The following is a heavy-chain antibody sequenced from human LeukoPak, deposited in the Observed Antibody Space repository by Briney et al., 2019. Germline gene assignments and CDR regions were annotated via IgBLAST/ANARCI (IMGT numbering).Heavy chain of an antibody. CDR3: ASATVTITAAIDY. V-gene: IGHV4-34*01. CDR1: GGTFSGYY. CDR2: INHSGST. J-gene: IGHJ4*02. Sequence: SETLSLTCAVYGGTFSGYYWSWIRQPPGKGLEWIGEINHSGSTNYNPSLKSRVTISVDTSKNQFSLKLSSVTAADTAVYYCASATVTITAAIDYWGQGTLVTVSS. D-gene: IGHD4-17*01.